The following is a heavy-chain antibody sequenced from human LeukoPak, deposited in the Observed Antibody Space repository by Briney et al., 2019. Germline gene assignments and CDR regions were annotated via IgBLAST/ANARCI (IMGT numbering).Heavy chain of an antibody. J-gene: IGHJ5*02. D-gene: IGHD3-10*01. V-gene: IGHV1-69*05. Sequence: SVKVSCKASGGTFSSYAISWVRQAPGQGLEWMGRTIPIFGTANYAQKFQGRVTITTDESTSTAYMELSSLRSEDTAVYYCARDPSGLLWFGEFQNWFDPWGQGTLVTVSS. CDR3: ARDPSGLLWFGEFQNWFDP. CDR1: GGTFSSYA. CDR2: TIPIFGTA.